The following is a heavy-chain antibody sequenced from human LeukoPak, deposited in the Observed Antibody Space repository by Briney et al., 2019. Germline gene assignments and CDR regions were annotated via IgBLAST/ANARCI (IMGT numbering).Heavy chain of an antibody. CDR2: ISSSSTYI. J-gene: IGHJ4*02. D-gene: IGHD2-15*01. Sequence: TGGSLRLSCTASGLTFGSYTMSWVRQAPGKGLEWVSFISSSSTYIYYADSMKGRFTISRDNAKNSLYLQMNSLRAEDTAVYYCVREARESGGFDYWGQGTLVTVSS. V-gene: IGHV3-21*01. CDR3: VREARESGGFDY. CDR1: GLTFGSYT.